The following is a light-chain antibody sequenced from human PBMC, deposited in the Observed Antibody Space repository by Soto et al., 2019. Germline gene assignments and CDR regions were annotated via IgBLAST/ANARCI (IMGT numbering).Light chain of an antibody. CDR2: KVS. J-gene: IGKJ5*01. CDR3: EQDTHCPLNP. V-gene: IGKV2D-30*01. CDR1: QSLVYSDGNTY. Sequence: DVVMTPSPLSLPVTLGQPASISCRSSQSLVYSDGNTYLNWFQQRPGQSPRRLIYKVSNWDPGVPDRFSCNGSVYDFTLRLSGVEAEDVGFYYDEQDTHCPLNPVGQGTRLEIK.